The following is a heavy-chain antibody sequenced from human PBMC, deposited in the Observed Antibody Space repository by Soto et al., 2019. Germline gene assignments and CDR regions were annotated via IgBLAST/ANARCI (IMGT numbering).Heavy chain of an antibody. CDR2: INTDGSIT. V-gene: IGHV3-74*01. CDR1: GLIFSNYK. J-gene: IGHJ4*02. Sequence: GRSLRLSCAASGLIFSNYKMHWVRQAPGKGLVWVSRINTDGSITDYADSVKGRFTVSRDNPKNTLYLQMNSLRAEDTAVYYCARDTDGLHYWGQGTLVTLSS. CDR3: ARDTDGLHY.